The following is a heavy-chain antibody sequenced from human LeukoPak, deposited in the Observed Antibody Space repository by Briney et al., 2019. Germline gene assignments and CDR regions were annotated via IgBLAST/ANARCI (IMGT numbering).Heavy chain of an antibody. D-gene: IGHD6-13*01. CDR3: ARVLRGVTAAETWMDV. CDR2: IDGSSTYI. Sequence: GGSLRLSCAASGFTFSSYAMSWVRQAPGKGLEWVSGIDGSSTYINYADPVKGRFTISRDNAKNSMYLHMNSLLAEDTALYYCARVLRGVTAAETWMDVWGKGTTVTVSS. V-gene: IGHV3-21*06. J-gene: IGHJ6*04. CDR1: GFTFSSYA.